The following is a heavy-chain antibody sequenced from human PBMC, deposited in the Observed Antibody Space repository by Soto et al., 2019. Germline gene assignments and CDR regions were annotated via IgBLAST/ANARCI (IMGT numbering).Heavy chain of an antibody. CDR1: GFTFRSYG. CDR3: ARGEEEGNYFDN. V-gene: IGHV3-33*01. CDR2: IWHEGNFK. J-gene: IGHJ4*02. Sequence: GGSLRLSCAASGFTFRSYGMHWVRQAPGKGLEGVARIWHEGNFKKETESVRGRITNSRDNSKNTLSFQMNSLRADDTAAYYCARGEEEGNYFDNWGLGTLVTVSS.